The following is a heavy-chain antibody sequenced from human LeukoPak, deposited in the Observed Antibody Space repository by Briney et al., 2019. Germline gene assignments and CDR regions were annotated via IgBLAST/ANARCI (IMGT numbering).Heavy chain of an antibody. CDR2: INPSGGST. CDR3: VSFVAAAGKEVDY. V-gene: IGHV1-46*01. J-gene: IGHJ4*02. D-gene: IGHD6-13*01. Sequence: ASVKVSCKASESTFTSYYIHWVRQAPGQGLEWIGIINPSGGSTTYAQKFRGRVTMTRDTSTSTVYMELSSLRSEDTAVYYCVSFVAAAGKEVDYWGQGTLVTVSS. CDR1: ESTFTSYY.